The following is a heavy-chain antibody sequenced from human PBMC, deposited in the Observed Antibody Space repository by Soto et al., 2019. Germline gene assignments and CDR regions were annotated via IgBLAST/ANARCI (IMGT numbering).Heavy chain of an antibody. CDR1: GYTFSNYG. CDR2: ITAYNDNS. V-gene: IGHV1-18*01. CDR3: ARYSGGECSGGYDQPYDD. J-gene: IGHJ1*01. D-gene: IGHD3-10*02. Sequence: QIQLVQSGVEVKKPGASLKVSCKPSGYTFSNYGISWVRQAPGQGLEWMGWITAYNDNSNYAKNLHGRLTMTTDTSTGTAYMDLRSLGSDDTAVYYCARYSGGECSGGYDQPYDDWGQVTLVTVSS.